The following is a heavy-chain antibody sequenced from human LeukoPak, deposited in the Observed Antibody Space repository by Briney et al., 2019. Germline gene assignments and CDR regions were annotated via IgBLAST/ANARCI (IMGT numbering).Heavy chain of an antibody. CDR3: ARAYSRSYSHFDD. Sequence: SEALSLTCTVSGGSISGYYWSWIRQPPGKGLEWIGYIYTSGSTNYNPSLKSRVTISVDTSKNQFSLRLSSVTAADTAMYFCARAYSRSYSHFDDWGQGTLVTVSS. J-gene: IGHJ4*02. D-gene: IGHD1-26*01. V-gene: IGHV4-4*09. CDR2: IYTSGST. CDR1: GGSISGYY.